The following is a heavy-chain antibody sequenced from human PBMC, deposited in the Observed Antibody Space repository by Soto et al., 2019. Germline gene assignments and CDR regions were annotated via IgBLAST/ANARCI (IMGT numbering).Heavy chain of an antibody. Sequence: ESGGGVVQPGRSLRLSCAASGFTFSGLGMHWVRQAPGKGLEWVAVIRYDGSNIYYADAVKGRFTISRDNSKDTLYLQMNSLRAEDTAVYYCARECYDSSGYFSSYYYYGMDVWGQGTTVTVSS. CDR2: IRYDGSNI. V-gene: IGHV3-33*01. J-gene: IGHJ6*02. CDR3: ARECYDSSGYFSSYYYYGMDV. CDR1: GFTFSGLG. D-gene: IGHD3-22*01.